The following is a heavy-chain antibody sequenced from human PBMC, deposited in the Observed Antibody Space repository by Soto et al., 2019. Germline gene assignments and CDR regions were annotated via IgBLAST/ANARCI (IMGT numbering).Heavy chain of an antibody. CDR3: AGSPSSGWYGDAFDI. D-gene: IGHD6-19*01. J-gene: IGHJ3*02. Sequence: SVKFSCKAAGGTFSSYAISWVRHAPGQGLEWMGGIIPIFGTANYAQKFQGRVTITADKSTSTAYMELSSLRSEDTAVYYCAGSPSSGWYGDAFDIWGQGTMVTVSS. CDR1: GGTFSSYA. CDR2: IIPIFGTA. V-gene: IGHV1-69*06.